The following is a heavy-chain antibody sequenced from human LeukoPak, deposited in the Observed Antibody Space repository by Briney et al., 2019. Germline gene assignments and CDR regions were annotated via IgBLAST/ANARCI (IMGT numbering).Heavy chain of an antibody. D-gene: IGHD6-13*01. CDR1: GFTFSSYW. V-gene: IGHV4-34*01. CDR2: INHSGST. J-gene: IGHJ6*03. CDR3: ARSRYSSSWYPGYYYYMDV. Sequence: GSLRLSCAASGFTFSSYWMSWVRQPPGKGLEWIGEINHSGSTNYNPSLKSRVTISVDTSKNQFSLKLSSVTAADTAVYYCARSRYSSSWYPGYYYYMDVWGKGTTVTVSS.